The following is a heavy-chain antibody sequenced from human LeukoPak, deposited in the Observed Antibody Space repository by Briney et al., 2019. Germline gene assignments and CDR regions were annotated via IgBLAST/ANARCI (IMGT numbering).Heavy chain of an antibody. Sequence: PGGSLRLSCAASGFTFSSYAMHWVRQAPGKGLEWVAVISYGGSNKYYADSVKGRFTISRDNYKNTLYLQMNSLRAEDTAVYYCASASVYSRSWYPDYWGQGTLVTVSS. CDR3: ASASVYSRSWYPDY. J-gene: IGHJ4*02. CDR2: ISYGGSNK. D-gene: IGHD6-13*01. CDR1: GFTFSSYA. V-gene: IGHV3-30*01.